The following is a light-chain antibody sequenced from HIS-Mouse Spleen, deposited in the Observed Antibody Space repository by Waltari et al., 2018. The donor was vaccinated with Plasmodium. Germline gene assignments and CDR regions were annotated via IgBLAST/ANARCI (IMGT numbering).Light chain of an antibody. CDR2: DVS. CDR1: SSDVGGYYL. Sequence: LTQPRSVSGSPGQSVTISCTGTSSDVGGYYLVSWYQQHPSKAPKLVMYDVSKRPTGVPDRFSGSKSGNTASLTISGLQAEDEADYYCCAYAGSYTYVFGTGTKVTVL. CDR3: CAYAGSYTYV. J-gene: IGLJ1*01. V-gene: IGLV2-11*01.